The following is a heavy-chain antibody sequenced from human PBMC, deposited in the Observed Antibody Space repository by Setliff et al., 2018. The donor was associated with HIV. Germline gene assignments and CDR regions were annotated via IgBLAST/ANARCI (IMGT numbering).Heavy chain of an antibody. Sequence: SGPTLVNPTETLTLTCTVSGFSLSNTRMGVSWIRQPPGKALEWLAHIFPNDEKSYSASLKSRVTISEDTSKSQVVLTMTNMNPLDTATYFCARYNFRRGYWDYFDYWGQGTQVTVSS. J-gene: IGHJ4*02. V-gene: IGHV2-26*01. D-gene: IGHD3-3*01. CDR3: ARYNFRRGYWDYFDY. CDR1: GFSLSNTRMG. CDR2: IFPNDEK.